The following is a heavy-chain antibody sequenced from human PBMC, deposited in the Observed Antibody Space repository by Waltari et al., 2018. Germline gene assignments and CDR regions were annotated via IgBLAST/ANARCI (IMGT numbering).Heavy chain of an antibody. Sequence: QLQLQESGPGLVKPSETLSLTCTVSGGSISSSSYYWGWIRQPPGKGLEWIGSIYYSGSTHYNPSLKSRVTISVDTSKNQFSLKLSSGTAADTAVYYCARIQGSNSGYDYWGQGTLVTVSS. D-gene: IGHD5-12*01. CDR3: ARIQGSNSGYDY. CDR2: IYYSGST. V-gene: IGHV4-39*07. CDR1: GGSISSSSYY. J-gene: IGHJ4*02.